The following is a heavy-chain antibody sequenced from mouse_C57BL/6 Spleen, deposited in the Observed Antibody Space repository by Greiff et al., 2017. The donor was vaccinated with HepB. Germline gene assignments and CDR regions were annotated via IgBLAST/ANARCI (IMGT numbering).Heavy chain of an antibody. V-gene: IGHV1-26*01. J-gene: IGHJ2*01. CDR3: ARPYY. CDR1: GYTFTDYY. CDR2: INPNNGGT. Sequence: EVQLQQSGPELVKPGASVKISCKASGYTFTDYYMNWVKQSHGQSLEWIGDINPNNGGTSYNQKFKGKATLAVDKSSSTAYMELRSLTSEDSAVYYCARPYYWGQGTTLTVSS.